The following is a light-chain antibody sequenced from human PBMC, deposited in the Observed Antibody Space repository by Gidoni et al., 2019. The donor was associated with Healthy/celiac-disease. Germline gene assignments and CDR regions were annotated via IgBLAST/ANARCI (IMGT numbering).Light chain of an antibody. Sequence: DIQMTQSPSSLSASVGDRVTITCRASQSISSYLNWYQQKPGKAPKLLIYAASSLQSGVPSRFSVSGSATYFTLTISSLQPEDFATYYCQQSYSTPIFTFGPGTKVDIK. V-gene: IGKV1-39*01. J-gene: IGKJ3*01. CDR3: QQSYSTPIFT. CDR1: QSISSY. CDR2: AAS.